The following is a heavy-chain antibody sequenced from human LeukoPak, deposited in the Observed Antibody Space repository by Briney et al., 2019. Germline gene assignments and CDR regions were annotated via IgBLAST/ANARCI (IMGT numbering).Heavy chain of an antibody. CDR3: ARAQSNQMATKI. CDR2: ISYSGST. J-gene: IGHJ4*02. V-gene: IGHV4-39*07. D-gene: IGHD5-24*01. CDR1: GGSISSSSFY. Sequence: SETLSLTCSVSGGSISSSSFYWGWIRQPPGKGLEWIGSISYSGSTYYNPSLKSRVTISVDTSKNQFSLKLSSVTAADTAVYYCARAQSNQMATKIWGQGTLVTVSS.